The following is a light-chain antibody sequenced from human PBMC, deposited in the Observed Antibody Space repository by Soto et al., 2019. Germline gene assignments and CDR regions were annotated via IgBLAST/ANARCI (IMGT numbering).Light chain of an antibody. CDR1: QSISTY. CDR2: AAS. V-gene: IGKV1-39*01. CDR3: QQSYSTPLT. Sequence: DIQMTQSPSSLSASVGARVTITCRASQSISTYLNWYQQKPGKAPKLLIYAASSLQSGVPSRFSGGGSGTDFTLTISSLQPEDFSTYYCQQSYSTPLTFGGGTKVQIK. J-gene: IGKJ4*01.